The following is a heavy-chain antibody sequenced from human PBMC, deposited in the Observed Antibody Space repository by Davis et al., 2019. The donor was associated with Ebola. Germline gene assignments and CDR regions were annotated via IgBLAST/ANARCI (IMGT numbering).Heavy chain of an antibody. Sequence: SVKVSCKASGGTFSNFAISWVRKAPGQGLEWVGGIIPLFGTTNYAQKFKGRVTITADESTTSAYMELSSLRSEDTVMYYCALRVGGDYWGQGTPVTVSS. D-gene: IGHD3-10*01. V-gene: IGHV1-69*13. J-gene: IGHJ4*02. CDR2: IIPLFGTT. CDR1: GGTFSNFA. CDR3: ALRVGGDY.